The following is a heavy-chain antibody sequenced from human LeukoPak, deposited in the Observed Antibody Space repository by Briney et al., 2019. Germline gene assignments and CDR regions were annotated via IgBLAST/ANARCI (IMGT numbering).Heavy chain of an antibody. D-gene: IGHD3-22*01. Sequence: GRSLGLSCAASGFTFSSYAMHWVRQAPGKGLEWVAVISYDGSNKYYADSVKGRFTISRDNSKNTLYLQMNSLRAEDTAVYYCARDLRVTMIVVVITTSYAFDIWGQGTMVTVSS. CDR1: GFTFSSYA. J-gene: IGHJ3*02. CDR3: ARDLRVTMIVVVITTSYAFDI. V-gene: IGHV3-30-3*01. CDR2: ISYDGSNK.